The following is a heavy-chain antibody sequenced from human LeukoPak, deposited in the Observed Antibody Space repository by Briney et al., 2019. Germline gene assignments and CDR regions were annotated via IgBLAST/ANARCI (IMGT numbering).Heavy chain of an antibody. CDR3: ARHDSSGYYFSLPDY. Sequence: GESLKISCKGSEYSFTSYWIGWVRQMPGKGLEWMGIIYPGDSDTRYSPSFQGQVTISADKSISTAYLQWSSLKASDTAMYYCARHDSSGYYFSLPDYWGQGTLVTVSS. CDR2: IYPGDSDT. J-gene: IGHJ4*02. V-gene: IGHV5-51*01. D-gene: IGHD3-22*01. CDR1: EYSFTSYW.